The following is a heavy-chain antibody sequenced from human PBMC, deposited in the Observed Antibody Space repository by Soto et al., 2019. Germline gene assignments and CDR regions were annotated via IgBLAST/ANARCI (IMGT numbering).Heavy chain of an antibody. CDR2: IDPSDSYT. V-gene: IGHV5-10-1*01. J-gene: IGHJ5*02. D-gene: IGHD3-16*02. Sequence: GECLEISCKGSGYSFTIYWISWVRQMPGKGLEWMGRIDPSDSYTNYSPSFQGHVTISADKYIITAYLQWSSLKASDTAMYYCARGNYDYVWGSYPNPWYDPWGHRTLVTVSS. CDR3: ARGNYDYVWGSYPNPWYDP. CDR1: GYSFTIYW.